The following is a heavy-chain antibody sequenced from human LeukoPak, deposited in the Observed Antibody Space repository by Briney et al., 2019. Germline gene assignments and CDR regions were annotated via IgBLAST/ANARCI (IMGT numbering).Heavy chain of an antibody. Sequence: GASVKVSCKASGGTFSSYAISWVRQAPGQGLEWMGRIIPILGIANYAQKFQGRVTITADKSTGTAYMELSSLRSEDTAVYYCARDRESIAVPKAWFDPWGQGTLVTVSS. V-gene: IGHV1-69*04. CDR1: GGTFSSYA. J-gene: IGHJ5*02. CDR3: ARDRESIAVPKAWFDP. D-gene: IGHD6-19*01. CDR2: IIPILGIA.